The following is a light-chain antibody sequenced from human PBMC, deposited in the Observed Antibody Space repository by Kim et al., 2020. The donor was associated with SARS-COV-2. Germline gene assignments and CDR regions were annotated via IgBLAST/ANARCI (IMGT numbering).Light chain of an antibody. J-gene: IGLJ1*01. CDR1: KLGDKY. CDR2: QDS. CDR3: QAWDSSTEV. Sequence: SVSPGQTASLTCSGDKLGDKYACWYQQKPGHSPVLVIYQDSKRPSGIPERFSGSNSGNTATLTISGTQAMDEADYYCQAWDSSTEVFGTGTKVTVL. V-gene: IGLV3-1*01.